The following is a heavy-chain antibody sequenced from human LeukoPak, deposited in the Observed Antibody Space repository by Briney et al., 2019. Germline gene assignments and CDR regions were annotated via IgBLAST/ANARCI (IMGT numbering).Heavy chain of an antibody. V-gene: IGHV1-69*13. Sequence: ASVKVSCKASGGTFSSYAISWVRQAPGQGLEWMGGIIPIFGTANYAQKFQGRVTITADESTSTAYMELSSLRSEDTAVYYCARGEQPGIAVAGTYYYYYGMDVWGQGTTVTVSS. CDR2: IIPIFGTA. CDR1: GGTFSSYA. CDR3: ARGEQPGIAVAGTYYYYYGMDV. D-gene: IGHD6-19*01. J-gene: IGHJ6*02.